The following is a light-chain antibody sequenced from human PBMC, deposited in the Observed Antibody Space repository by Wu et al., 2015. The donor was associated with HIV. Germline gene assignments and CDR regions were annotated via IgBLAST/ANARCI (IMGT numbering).Light chain of an antibody. J-gene: IGKJ5*01. CDR3: QHRSAWPLT. CDR2: DAS. CDR1: QSVRGS. Sequence: EVVLTQSPATLSLSPGERASLSCRASQSVRGSLMWFQQKPGQTPRLLIFDASNRATGVPARFSGTGSGTDFTLAISSLEPEDFAVYYCQHRSAWPLTFGQGTRLEIK. V-gene: IGKV3-11*01.